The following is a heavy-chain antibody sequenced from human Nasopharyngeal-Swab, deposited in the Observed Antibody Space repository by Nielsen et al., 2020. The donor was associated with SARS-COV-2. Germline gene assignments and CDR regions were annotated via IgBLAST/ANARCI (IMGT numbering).Heavy chain of an antibody. J-gene: IGHJ6*02. CDR2: IYPGDSDT. D-gene: IGHD3-10*01. Sequence: KVSCKGSGYSFTSYWIGWVRQMPAKGLEWMGIIYPGDSDTRYSPSFQGQVTISADKSISTAYLQWSSLKASDTAMYYCARQMGITMVRGVIRADYYYGMDVWGQGTTVTVSS. CDR3: ARQMGITMVRGVIRADYYYGMDV. V-gene: IGHV5-51*01. CDR1: GYSFTSYW.